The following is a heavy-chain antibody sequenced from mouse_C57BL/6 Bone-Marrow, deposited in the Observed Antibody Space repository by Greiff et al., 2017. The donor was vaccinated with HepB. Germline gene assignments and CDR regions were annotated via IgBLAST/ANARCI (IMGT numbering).Heavy chain of an antibody. Sequence: QVQLQQSGAELVRPGASVTLSCKASGYTFTDYEMHWVKQTPVHGLEWIGAIDPETGGTAYNQKFKGKAILSADKSSSTAYMELRSLTSEDSAVYYCTRSDDGHYRYWFAYWGQGILVTVSA. V-gene: IGHV1-15*01. D-gene: IGHD2-3*01. CDR2: IDPETGGT. CDR1: GYTFTDYE. CDR3: TRSDDGHYRYWFAY. J-gene: IGHJ3*01.